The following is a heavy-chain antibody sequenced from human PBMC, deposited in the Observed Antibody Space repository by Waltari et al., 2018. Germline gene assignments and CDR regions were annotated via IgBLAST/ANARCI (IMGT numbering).Heavy chain of an antibody. CDR3: ARLQVSVAGTQFDY. D-gene: IGHD6-19*01. CDR2: IDYSGIT. CDR1: GGSISSSSYY. J-gene: IGHJ4*02. Sequence: QLQLQESGPGLVKPSETLSLTCTVSGGSISSSSYYWGWIRQPPGKGLEWIGSIDYSGITYYTPSLKSRVTISVDTSKNQCSLKLSSVTAADTAVYYCARLQVSVAGTQFDYWGQGTLVTVSS. V-gene: IGHV4-39*01.